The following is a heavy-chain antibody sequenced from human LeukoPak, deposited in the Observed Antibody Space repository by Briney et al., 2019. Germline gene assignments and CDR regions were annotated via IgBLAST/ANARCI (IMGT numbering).Heavy chain of an antibody. V-gene: IGHV4-30-4*01. CDR1: GGSISSGDYY. J-gene: IGHJ4*02. D-gene: IGHD6-19*01. CDR3: ARVGYASGRYPFDY. CDR2: IYYTGST. Sequence: SQTLSLTCTVSGGSISSGDYYWSWIRQPPGKGLEWIGYIYYTGSTSYNPSLKSRLSMSVDTSKNQFSLNLSSVTAADTAVYYCARVGYASGRYPFDYWGQGTLVTVSS.